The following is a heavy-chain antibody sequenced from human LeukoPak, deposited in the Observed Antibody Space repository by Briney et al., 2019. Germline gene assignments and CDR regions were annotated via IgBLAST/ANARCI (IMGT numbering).Heavy chain of an antibody. J-gene: IGHJ4*02. V-gene: IGHV4-31*03. CDR1: GGSISSGGYY. CDR2: IYYSGST. D-gene: IGHD3-3*01. CDR3: ARGLHDFWSGYNYFDY. Sequence: SQTLSLTCTVSGGSISSGGYYWSWIRQHPGKGLEWIGYIYYSGSTYYNPSLKSRVTISVDTSKNQFSLKLSSVTAADTAVYYCARGLHDFWSGYNYFDYWGQGTLVTVSS.